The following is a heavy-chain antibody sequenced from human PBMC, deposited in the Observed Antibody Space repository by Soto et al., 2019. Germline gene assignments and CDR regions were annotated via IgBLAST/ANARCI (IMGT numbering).Heavy chain of an antibody. CDR2: ISSTTNYI. V-gene: IGHV3-21*06. Sequence: LRLSCAASGFTFTRYSMNWVRQAPGKGLEWFSSISSTTNYIYYGDSMKGRFTISRDNAKNSLYLEMNSLRAEDTAVYYCARESEDLTSNFDYWRQRTLVTVSS. J-gene: IGHJ4*02. CDR1: GFTFTRYS. CDR3: ARESEDLTSNFDY.